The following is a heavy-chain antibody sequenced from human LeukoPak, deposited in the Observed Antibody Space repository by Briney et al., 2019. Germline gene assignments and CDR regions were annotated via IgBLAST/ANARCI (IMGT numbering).Heavy chain of an antibody. J-gene: IGHJ2*01. V-gene: IGHV4-59*01. CDR3: ARAPGSYDSSGYLYWYFDL. CDR1: GGSISSYY. CDR2: IYYSGST. D-gene: IGHD3-22*01. Sequence: PSETLSLTCTVSGGSISSYYWSWIRQPPGKGLEWIGYIYYSGSTNYNPSLKRRATISVDTSKGQFSLKLTSVTAADTAVYFCARAPGSYDSSGYLYWYFDLWGRGTLVTVSS.